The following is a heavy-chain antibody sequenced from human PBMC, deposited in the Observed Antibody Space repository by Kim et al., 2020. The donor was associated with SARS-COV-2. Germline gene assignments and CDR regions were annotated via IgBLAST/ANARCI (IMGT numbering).Heavy chain of an antibody. J-gene: IGHJ4*02. V-gene: IGHV3-9*01. CDR1: GFTFDDYA. CDR3: AKSPLNSGLRLGELSSFIDY. Sequence: GGSLRLSCAASGFTFDDYAMHWVRQAPGKGLEWVSGISWNSGSIGYADSVKGRFTISRDNAKNSLYLQMNSLRAEDTALYYCAKSPLNSGLRLGELSSFIDYWGQGTLVTVSS. D-gene: IGHD3-16*02. CDR2: ISWNSGSI.